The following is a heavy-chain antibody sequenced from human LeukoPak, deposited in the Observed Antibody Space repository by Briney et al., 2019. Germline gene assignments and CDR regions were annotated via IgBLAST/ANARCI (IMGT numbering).Heavy chain of an antibody. V-gene: IGHV3-23*01. J-gene: IGHJ4*02. CDR3: ARPLGGYSYGLDLDY. CDR1: GFTFNNYA. D-gene: IGHD5-18*01. CDR2: ISGSGDNT. Sequence: GGSLRLSCAASGFTFNNYAMSWVRQAPGKGLEWVSAISGSGDNTYYADSVKGRFTISRDNSKNTLYLQMNSLRAEDTAVYYCARPLGGYSYGLDLDYWGQGTLVTVSS.